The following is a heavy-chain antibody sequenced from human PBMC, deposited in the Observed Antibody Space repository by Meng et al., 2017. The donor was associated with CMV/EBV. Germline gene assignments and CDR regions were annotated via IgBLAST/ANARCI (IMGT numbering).Heavy chain of an antibody. D-gene: IGHD6-19*01. V-gene: IGHV1-69*05. J-gene: IGHJ6*02. Sequence: SVKVSCKASGGTFSSYAISWVRQAPGQGLEWMGGIIPIFGTANYAQKFQGRVTITTDESTSTAYMELSSLRSEDTAVYYCAKNFLMQGSGWYDSHGRDYYYGMDVWGQGTTVTVS. CDR3: AKNFLMQGSGWYDSHGRDYYYGMDV. CDR1: GGTFSSYA. CDR2: IIPIFGTA.